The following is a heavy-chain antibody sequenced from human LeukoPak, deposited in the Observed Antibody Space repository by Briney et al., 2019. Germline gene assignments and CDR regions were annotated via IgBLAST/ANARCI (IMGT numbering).Heavy chain of an antibody. CDR3: ARDRFRYIEATGGIWFDP. J-gene: IGHJ5*02. CDR2: INAGNGNT. CDR1: GYTFTSYA. Sequence: ASVKVSCKASGYTFTSYAMHWVRQAPGQRLEWMGWINAGNGNTKYSQKFQGRVTITRDTSASTAYMELSSLRSEDTAVYYCARDRFRYIEATGGIWFDPWGQGTLVTVSS. D-gene: IGHD5-12*01. V-gene: IGHV1-3*01.